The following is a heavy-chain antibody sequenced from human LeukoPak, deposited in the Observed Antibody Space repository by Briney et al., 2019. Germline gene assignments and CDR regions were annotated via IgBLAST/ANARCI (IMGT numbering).Heavy chain of an antibody. CDR1: GGSISSGSYY. J-gene: IGHJ4*02. V-gene: IGHV4-61*02. CDR2: IYTSGST. D-gene: IGHD3-10*01. CDR3: ASHYYGSGSYYSDY. Sequence: PSQTLSLTCTVSGGSISSGSYYWSWIRQPAGKGLEWIGRIYTSGSTNYNPSLKSRVTISVDTSKNQFSLKLSSVTAADTAVYYCASHYYGSGSYYSDYWGQGTLVTVSS.